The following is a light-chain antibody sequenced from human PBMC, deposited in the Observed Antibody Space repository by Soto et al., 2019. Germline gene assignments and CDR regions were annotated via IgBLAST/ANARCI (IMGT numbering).Light chain of an antibody. Sequence: QSALTQPASVSGSPGQSITLSCTGTTSDVGGYDYVSWYQQHPGKAPKVMIYEVSNRPSGVSNRFSVSKSGNTASLTISGLQAEDEADYFCSSYTSSITLVFGTGTKLTVL. CDR1: TSDVGGYDY. CDR2: EVS. J-gene: IGLJ1*01. V-gene: IGLV2-14*01. CDR3: SSYTSSITLV.